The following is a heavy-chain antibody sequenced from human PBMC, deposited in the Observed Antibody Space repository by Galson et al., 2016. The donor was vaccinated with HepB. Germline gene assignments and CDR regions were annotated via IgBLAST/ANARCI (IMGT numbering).Heavy chain of an antibody. CDR1: GFTFSSYG. D-gene: IGHD5-24*01. Sequence: SLRLSCAASGFTFSSYGMYWVRQAPGKGLEWVTTIWHDGSNKYYADSVKGRFTISRDNSKNTLYLQMNSLRAEDTAVYYCARDGWLTGRGIRGGLDVWGSGTTVTVSS. CDR2: IWHDGSNK. CDR3: ARDGWLTGRGIRGGLDV. V-gene: IGHV3-33*07. J-gene: IGHJ6*04.